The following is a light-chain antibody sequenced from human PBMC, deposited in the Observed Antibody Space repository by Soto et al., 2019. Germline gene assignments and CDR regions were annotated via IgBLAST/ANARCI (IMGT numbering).Light chain of an antibody. CDR1: QSVGSNY. Sequence: IVLTQSPGTLSLSPGERATLYCRASQSVGSNYLAWYQQKPGQAPRVLIYGASSRATGIPDRFSGSGSGADFTLTISRLEPEDFAVYYCQQYNTSTFTCGPGTKVDIK. J-gene: IGKJ3*01. V-gene: IGKV3-20*01. CDR2: GAS. CDR3: QQYNTSTFT.